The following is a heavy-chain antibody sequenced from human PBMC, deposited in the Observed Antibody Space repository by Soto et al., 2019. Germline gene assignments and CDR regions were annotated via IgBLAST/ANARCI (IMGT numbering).Heavy chain of an antibody. CDR1: GFSLIPVGVG. CDR2: IYWDNDK. Sequence: SGPTLVHPTEPLTLTCTFSGFSLIPVGVGVGWIRQPPGKALEWVAVIYWDNDKRYNPSLNSRLSITKDTSRNQVVLTMTNMDPVDTGTYFCAHLTITYGGVIGLDAFDTWGQGTLVTVSS. J-gene: IGHJ3*02. D-gene: IGHD3-16*02. V-gene: IGHV2-5*02. CDR3: AHLTITYGGVIGLDAFDT.